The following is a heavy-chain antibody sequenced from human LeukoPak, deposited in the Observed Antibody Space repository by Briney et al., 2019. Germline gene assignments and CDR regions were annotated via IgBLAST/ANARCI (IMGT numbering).Heavy chain of an antibody. J-gene: IGHJ4*02. D-gene: IGHD6-13*01. CDR1: GYTFTSYY. V-gene: IGHV1-46*01. CDR3: ARDPIAAAGTLELDC. Sequence: ASVNVSCKASGYTFTSYYMHWVRQAPGQGLEWMGIINPSGGSTSYAQNVQGRVTMTRDTSTSTVYMELSSLRSEDTAVYYCARDPIAAAGTLELDCWGQGTLVTVYS. CDR2: INPSGGST.